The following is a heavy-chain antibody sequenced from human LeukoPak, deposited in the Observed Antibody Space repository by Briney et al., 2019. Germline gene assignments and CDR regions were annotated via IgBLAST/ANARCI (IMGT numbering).Heavy chain of an antibody. D-gene: IGHD6-19*01. CDR2: INHSGST. CDR3: ARPRYSSGALLY. V-gene: IGHV4-34*01. CDR1: GGSFSGYY. J-gene: IGHJ4*02. Sequence: SETLSLTCAVYGGSFSGYYWSWIRQPPGKGLEWIGEINHSGSTNYNPSLESRVTISVDTSKNQFSLKLSSVTAADTAVYYCARPRYSSGALLYWGQGTLVTVSS.